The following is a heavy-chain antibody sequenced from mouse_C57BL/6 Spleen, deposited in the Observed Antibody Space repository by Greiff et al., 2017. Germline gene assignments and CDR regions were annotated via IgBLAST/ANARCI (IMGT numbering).Heavy chain of an antibody. CDR3: ARASYYDYDDGAWFAY. V-gene: IGHV5-4*03. CDR1: GFTFSSYA. D-gene: IGHD2-4*01. Sequence: EVKLMESGGGLVKPGGSLKLSCAASGFTFSSYAMSWVRQTPEKRLEWVATISDGGSYTYYPDNVKGRFTISRDNAKNNLYLQMSHLKSEDTAMYYCARASYYDYDDGAWFAYWGQGTLVTVSA. J-gene: IGHJ3*01. CDR2: ISDGGSYT.